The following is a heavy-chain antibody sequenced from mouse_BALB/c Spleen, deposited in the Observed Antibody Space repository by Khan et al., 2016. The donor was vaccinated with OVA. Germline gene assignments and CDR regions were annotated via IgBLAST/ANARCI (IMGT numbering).Heavy chain of an antibody. CDR2: IYPGTGNT. CDR1: GYIFTSYW. D-gene: IGHD2-12*01. CDR3: ARYEVLYDFDY. Sequence: QVQLKESGPELVKPGASVKMSCKASGYIFTSYWIHWVKQRSGQGLEWIARIYPGTGNTYYNKKFKDKATLTEDKSSSTAYMQLSSLKSEDSAVYFCARYEVLYDFDYWGQGTTVTVSA. J-gene: IGHJ2*01. V-gene: IGHV1-76*01.